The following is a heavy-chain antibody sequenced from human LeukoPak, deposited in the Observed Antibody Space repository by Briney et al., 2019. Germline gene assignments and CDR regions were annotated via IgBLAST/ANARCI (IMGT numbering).Heavy chain of an antibody. CDR2: IYYSGST. Sequence: SETLSLTCIVSGYSISSGYYWGWIRQPPGKGLEWIGSIYYSGSTYYNPSLKSRVTISVDTSKNQFSLKLSSVTAADTAVYYCARDNYYNSSGYRYWGQGTLVTVSS. CDR1: GYSISSGYY. V-gene: IGHV4-38-2*02. J-gene: IGHJ4*02. CDR3: ARDNYYNSSGYRY. D-gene: IGHD3-22*01.